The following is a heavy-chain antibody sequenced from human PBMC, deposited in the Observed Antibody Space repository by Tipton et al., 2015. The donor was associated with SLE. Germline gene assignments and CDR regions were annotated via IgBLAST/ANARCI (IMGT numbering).Heavy chain of an antibody. V-gene: IGHV4-59*01. CDR2: IYYSGST. Sequence: TLSLTCTVSGGSISSYYWSWIRQPPGKGLEWIGYIYYSGSTNYNPSLKSRVTISVDTSKNQFSLKLSSVTAADTAVYYCARLDYYDSRGNYFDYWGQGTLGTVSS. J-gene: IGHJ4*02. CDR1: GGSISSYY. CDR3: ARLDYYDSRGNYFDY. D-gene: IGHD3-22*01.